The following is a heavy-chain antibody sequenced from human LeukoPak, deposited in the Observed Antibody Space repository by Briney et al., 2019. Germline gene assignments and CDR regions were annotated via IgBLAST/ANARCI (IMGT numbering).Heavy chain of an antibody. CDR2: IRSEAYGGTT. J-gene: IGHJ4*02. CDR3: TRASAYYFDSSGFEY. V-gene: IGHV3-49*03. CDR1: GFTFSDYY. D-gene: IGHD3-22*01. Sequence: GGSLRLSCAASGFTFSDYYMSWIRQAPGKGLEWVGFIRSEAYGGTTEYAASVKGRFAISRDDSKTIAYLQMNSLKTEDTAVYYCTRASAYYFDSSGFEYWGQGTLVTVSS.